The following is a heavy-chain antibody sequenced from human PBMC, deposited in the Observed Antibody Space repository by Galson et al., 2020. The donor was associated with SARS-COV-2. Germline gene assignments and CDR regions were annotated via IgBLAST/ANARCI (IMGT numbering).Heavy chain of an antibody. CDR3: AKDLAAYYGMDV. D-gene: IGHD6-13*01. CDR2: IRYDGSNK. CDR1: GFTFSSYG. V-gene: IGHV3-30*02. J-gene: IGHJ6*02. Sequence: GESLKISCAASGFTFSSYGMHWVRQAPGKGLEWVAFIRYDGSNKYYADSVKGRFTISRDNSKNTLYLQMNSLRAEDTAVYYCAKDLAAYYGMDVWGQGSTVTVSS.